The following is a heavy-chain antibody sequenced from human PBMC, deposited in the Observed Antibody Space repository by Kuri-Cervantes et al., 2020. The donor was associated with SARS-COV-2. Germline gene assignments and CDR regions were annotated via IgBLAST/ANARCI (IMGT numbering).Heavy chain of an antibody. CDR1: RFTFSAYA. CDR3: ARDGFDL. CDR2: ISYDGSNK. V-gene: IGHV3-30*19. Sequence: GGSLRLSCAASRFTFSAYAMHWVRQAPGKGLEWVAVISYDGSNKYYADSVKGRFTISRDNSKNTVYLQMDRMRAEDTALYYCARDGFDLWGQGILVTVSS. J-gene: IGHJ4*02.